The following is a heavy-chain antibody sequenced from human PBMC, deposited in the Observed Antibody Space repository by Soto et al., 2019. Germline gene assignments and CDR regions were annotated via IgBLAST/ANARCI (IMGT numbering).Heavy chain of an antibody. CDR2: FIPMFGTA. CDR3: TKGVTSNYYYFYAVDV. D-gene: IGHD4-17*01. J-gene: IGHJ6*02. V-gene: IGHV1-69*13. Sequence: ASVKVSCKASGGTFSTYAISWVRQAPGQGLEWMGGFIPMFGTAKYAQSFQGRVTITADESTSTAYMELSSLRSEDTAVYYCTKGVTSNYYYFYAVDVWGQGTTVTVSS. CDR1: GGTFSTYA.